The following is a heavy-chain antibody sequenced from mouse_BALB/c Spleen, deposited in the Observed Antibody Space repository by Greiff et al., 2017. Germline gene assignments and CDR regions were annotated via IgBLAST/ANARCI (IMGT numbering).Heavy chain of an antibody. CDR1: GFTFSDYY. Sequence: DVMLVESGGGLVKPGGSLKLSCAASGFTFSDYYMYWVRQTPEKRLEWVATISDGGSYTYYPDSVKGRFTISRDNAKNNLYLQMSSLKSEDTAMYYCARDTTATYWFAYWGQGTLVTVSA. CDR2: ISDGGSYT. V-gene: IGHV5-4*02. D-gene: IGHD1-2*01. CDR3: ARDTTATYWFAY. J-gene: IGHJ3*01.